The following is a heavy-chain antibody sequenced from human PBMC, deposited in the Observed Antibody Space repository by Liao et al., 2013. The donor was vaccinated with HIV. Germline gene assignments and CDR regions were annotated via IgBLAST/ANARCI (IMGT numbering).Heavy chain of an antibody. CDR3: ARVGGYRSPLDY. V-gene: IGHV4-34*01. D-gene: IGHD3-16*02. CDR1: GGSFSGYY. CDR2: INHSGST. Sequence: QVQLQQWGAGLLKPSETLSLTCAVYGGSFSGYYWSWIRQPXGKGLEWIGEINHSGSTNYNPSLKSRVTIAVDSSKSQFSLKLSSVTAADTAVYYCARVGGYRSPLDYWGQGTLVTVSS. J-gene: IGHJ4*02.